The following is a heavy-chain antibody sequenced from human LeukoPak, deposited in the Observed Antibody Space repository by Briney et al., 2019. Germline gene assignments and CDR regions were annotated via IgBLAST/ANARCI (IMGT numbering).Heavy chain of an antibody. CDR1: GFTFSSYA. V-gene: IGHV3-30-3*01. Sequence: GGSLRLSCAASGFTFSSYAMHWVRQAPGKGLEWVAVISYDGSDKYYADSVKGRFTISRDNSKNTLYLQMNSLRAEDTAVYYCAKDMGYDFWSGHLDAFDIWGQGTMVTVSS. CDR3: AKDMGYDFWSGHLDAFDI. CDR2: ISYDGSDK. D-gene: IGHD3-3*01. J-gene: IGHJ3*02.